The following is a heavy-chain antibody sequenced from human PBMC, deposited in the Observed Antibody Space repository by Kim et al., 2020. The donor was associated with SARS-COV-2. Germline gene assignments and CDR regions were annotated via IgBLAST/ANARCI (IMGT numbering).Heavy chain of an antibody. CDR2: IYYSGST. CDR1: GGSISSYY. CDR3: ARGVLGWNYFTDY. V-gene: IGHV4-59*01. J-gene: IGHJ4*02. D-gene: IGHD1-7*01. Sequence: SETLSLTCTVSGGSISSYYWSWIRQPPGKGLEWIGYIYYSGSTNYNPSLKSRVTISVDTSKNQFSLKLSSVTAADTAVYYCARGVLGWNYFTDYWGQGTLVTVSS.